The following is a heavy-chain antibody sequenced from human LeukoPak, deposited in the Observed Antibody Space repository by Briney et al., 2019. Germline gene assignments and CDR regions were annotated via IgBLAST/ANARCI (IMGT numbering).Heavy chain of an antibody. V-gene: IGHV3-11*04. CDR2: ISSSAATI. D-gene: IGHD4/OR15-4a*01. CDR1: GFTFSDYY. J-gene: IGHJ3*02. CDR3: AKESLNMVDYAFDI. Sequence: GGSLRLSCAASGFTFSDYYMSWIRQAPGKGLEWLSYISSSAATIYYADSVKGRFTISRDSAKNSLYLQMNSLRAEDTAMYYCAKESLNMVDYAFDIWGRGTMVSVFS.